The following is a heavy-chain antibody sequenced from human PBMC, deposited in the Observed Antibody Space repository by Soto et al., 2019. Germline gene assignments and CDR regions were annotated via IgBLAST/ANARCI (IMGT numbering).Heavy chain of an antibody. CDR3: ARDLSRLQQLDNIDY. Sequence: GASVKVSCKASGYTFTSYGISWVRQAPGQGLEWMGWISAYNGNTNYVQKLQGRVTMTTDTSTSTAYMELRSLRSDDTAVYYCARDLSRLQQLDNIDYWGQGTLVTVSS. V-gene: IGHV1-18*01. CDR1: GYTFTSYG. J-gene: IGHJ4*02. CDR2: ISAYNGNT. D-gene: IGHD6-13*01.